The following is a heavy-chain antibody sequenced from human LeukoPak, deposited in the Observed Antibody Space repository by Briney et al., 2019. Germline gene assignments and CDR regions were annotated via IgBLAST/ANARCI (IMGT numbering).Heavy chain of an antibody. CDR1: GFAFSTYG. CDR3: AKDSSGGYSYGNFDY. J-gene: IGHJ4*02. D-gene: IGHD5-18*01. CDR2: ISYDGTNK. Sequence: GGSLRLSCAASGFAFSTYGMHWVRQAPGKGLEWVAVISYDGTNKYYADSVKGRFTISRDNSKNTLYLQMNSPRGEDTAVYHCAKDSSGGYSYGNFDYWGQGTLVTVSS. V-gene: IGHV3-30*18.